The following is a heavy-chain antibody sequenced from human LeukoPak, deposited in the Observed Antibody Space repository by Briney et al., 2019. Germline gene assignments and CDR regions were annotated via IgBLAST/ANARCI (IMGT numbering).Heavy chain of an antibody. CDR2: IYTSGNT. V-gene: IGHV4-4*07. Sequence: SETLSLTCTVSGGSISSYYWSWIRKPAGKGLEWIGRIYTSGNTNYNPSLKSRVTMSVDTSRNQFSLKLTSVTATDPAVYYCARGTSSVTVTFDYWGQGTLVTVSS. D-gene: IGHD4-11*01. CDR1: GGSISSYY. J-gene: IGHJ4*02. CDR3: ARGTSSVTVTFDY.